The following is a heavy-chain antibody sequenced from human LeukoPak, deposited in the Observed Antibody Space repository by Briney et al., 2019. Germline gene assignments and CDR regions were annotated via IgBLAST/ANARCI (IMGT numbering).Heavy chain of an antibody. CDR2: ISWDGGST. D-gene: IGHD3-10*01. CDR1: GFTFDDYA. Sequence: GGSLRLSCAASGFTFDDYAMHWVRQAPGKGLEWVSLISWDGGSTYYADSVKGRFTISRDNSKNSLYLQMNSLRAEDTALYYCAKDLLPRGVNPSGFGYWGQGTLVTVSS. CDR3: AKDLLPRGVNPSGFGY. J-gene: IGHJ4*02. V-gene: IGHV3-43D*03.